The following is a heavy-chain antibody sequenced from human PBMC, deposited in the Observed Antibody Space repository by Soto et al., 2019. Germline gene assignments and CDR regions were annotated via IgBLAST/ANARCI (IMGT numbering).Heavy chain of an antibody. CDR2: INHSGST. V-gene: IGHV4-34*01. Sequence: PSDTLSLTCAAYGGSFSGYYWSWIRQPPGKGLEWIGEINHSGSTNYNPSLKSRVTISVDTSNNQFSLKLSSVTAADTAVYYCAITMVRGVINYYGMDVWGQGTTVT. D-gene: IGHD3-10*01. CDR3: AITMVRGVINYYGMDV. J-gene: IGHJ6*02. CDR1: GGSFSGYY.